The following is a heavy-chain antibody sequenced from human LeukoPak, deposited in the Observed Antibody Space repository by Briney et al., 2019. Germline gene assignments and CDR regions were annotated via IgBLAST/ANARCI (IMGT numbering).Heavy chain of an antibody. V-gene: IGHV3-48*01. D-gene: IGHD5-18*01. CDR2: ISSSSSTI. CDR1: GFTFSSYS. CDR3: ASGQWIQLWLFDY. Sequence: GGSLRLSCAASGFTFSSYSMNWVRQAPGKGLEWVSYISSSSSTIYYADSVKGRFTISRDNAKSSLYLQMNSLRAEDTAVYYCASGQWIQLWLFDYWGQGTLVTVSS. J-gene: IGHJ4*02.